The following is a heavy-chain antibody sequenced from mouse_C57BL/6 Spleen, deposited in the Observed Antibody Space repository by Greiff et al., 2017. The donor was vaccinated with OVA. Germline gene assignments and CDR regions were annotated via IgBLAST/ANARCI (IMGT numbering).Heavy chain of an antibody. CDR3: AGYYSCWYFDV. D-gene: IGHD1-1*01. CDR2: IYPGAGDT. CDR1: GYAFSDSW. Sequence: VQLQQSGPELVKPGASVKLSCKASGYAFSDSWMNWVKQRPGKGLEWIGRIYPGAGDTYYNGKFKGKATLTADKSSSTAYLQLSSLTAEDSAVYCSAGYYSCWYFDVWGTGTTVTVSS. V-gene: IGHV1-82*01. J-gene: IGHJ1*03.